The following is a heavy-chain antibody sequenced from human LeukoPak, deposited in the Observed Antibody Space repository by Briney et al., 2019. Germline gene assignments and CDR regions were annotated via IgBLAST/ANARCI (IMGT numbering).Heavy chain of an antibody. J-gene: IGHJ3*02. CDR3: AGDFGYCSGGSCYSDAFDI. V-gene: IGHV1-46*01. CDR1: GYTFTSYY. D-gene: IGHD2-15*01. Sequence: ASVKVSCKASGYTFTSYYMHWVRQAPGQGLEWMGIINPSGGSTSYAQKFQGRVTMTRDMSTSTVYMELSSLRSEDTAVYYCAGDFGYCSGGSCYSDAFDIWGQGTMVTVSS. CDR2: INPSGGST.